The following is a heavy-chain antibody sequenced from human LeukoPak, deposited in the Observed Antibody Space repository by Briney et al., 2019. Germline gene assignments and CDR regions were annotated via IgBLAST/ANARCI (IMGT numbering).Heavy chain of an antibody. CDR1: GYTFTSYG. V-gene: IGHV1-18*01. Sequence: GASVKVSCKASGYTFTSYGISWVRQAPGQGLEWMGWISAYNGNTNYAQKLQGRVTMTTDTSTSTAYMELRSLRSDDTAVYYCARGLRMWSMVRGVIDYWGRGTLVTVSS. CDR3: ARGLRMWSMVRGVIDY. CDR2: ISAYNGNT. J-gene: IGHJ4*02. D-gene: IGHD3-10*01.